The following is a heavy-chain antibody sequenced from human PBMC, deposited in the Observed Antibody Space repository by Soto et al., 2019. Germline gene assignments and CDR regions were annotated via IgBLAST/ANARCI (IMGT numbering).Heavy chain of an antibody. CDR3: ARVGVGYCSRTSCFDY. D-gene: IGHD2-2*01. Sequence: QVQLVQSGAEVKKPGSSVKVSCKASGGTFSSYTISWVRQAPGQGLEWMGRIIPILGIANYAQKFQGRVTITADKSTSTAYMELSSLRSEDTAVYYCARVGVGYCSRTSCFDYWGQGTLVTVSS. J-gene: IGHJ4*02. V-gene: IGHV1-69*02. CDR1: GGTFSSYT. CDR2: IIPILGIA.